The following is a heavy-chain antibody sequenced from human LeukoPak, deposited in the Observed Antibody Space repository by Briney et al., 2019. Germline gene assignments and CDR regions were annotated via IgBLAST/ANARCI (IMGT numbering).Heavy chain of an antibody. J-gene: IGHJ4*02. CDR1: GVSISSSSYY. Sequence: SETLSLTCTVSGVSISSSSYYWGWIRQPPGKGLEWIGSISYSGSTYYNPSLKSRVTISVDTSKNQFSLKLSSVTAADTAVYYCALDCTDGVCYLDYWGQGTLVTVSS. CDR3: ALDCTDGVCYLDY. CDR2: ISYSGST. D-gene: IGHD2-8*01. V-gene: IGHV4-39*01.